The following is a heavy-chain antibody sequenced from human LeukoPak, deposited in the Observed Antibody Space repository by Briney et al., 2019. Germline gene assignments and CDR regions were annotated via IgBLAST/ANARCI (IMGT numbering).Heavy chain of an antibody. Sequence: SETLSLTCTVSGGSISIYYWNWIRQPAGKRLEWIGRIFTSGITNYNPSLKSRVTMSVDTSKNQFSLNLSSVTAADTAVYYCARESSGSYYNPQGYMDVWGKGTTVTVSS. V-gene: IGHV4-4*07. D-gene: IGHD3-10*01. J-gene: IGHJ6*03. CDR3: ARESSGSYYNPQGYMDV. CDR1: GGSISIYY. CDR2: IFTSGIT.